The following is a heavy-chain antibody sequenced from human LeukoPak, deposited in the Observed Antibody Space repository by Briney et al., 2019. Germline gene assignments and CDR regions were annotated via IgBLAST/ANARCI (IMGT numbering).Heavy chain of an antibody. CDR2: IYPGDSDT. D-gene: IGHD6-19*01. V-gene: IGHV5-51*01. Sequence: GESPKISCKGSGYSFTSYWIGWVRQMPGKGLEWMGIIYPGDSDTRYSPSFQGQVTISADKSISTAYLQWSSLKASDTAMYYCGAVAGTASDAFDIWGQGTMVTVSS. J-gene: IGHJ3*02. CDR1: GYSFTSYW. CDR3: GAVAGTASDAFDI.